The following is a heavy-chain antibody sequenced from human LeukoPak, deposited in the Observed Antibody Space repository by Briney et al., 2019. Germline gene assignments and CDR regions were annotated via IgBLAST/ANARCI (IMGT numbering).Heavy chain of an antibody. CDR2: IRYDGSNK. V-gene: IGHV3-30*02. CDR1: GFTFNIHD. Sequence: PGGSLRLSCAASGFTFNIHDMYWIRQAPGKGLEWVAFIRYDGSNKYYADSVKGRFTISRDNAKNSLYLQMNSLRAEDTAVYYCATWFGEDAFDIWGQGTMVTVSS. J-gene: IGHJ3*02. CDR3: ATWFGEDAFDI. D-gene: IGHD3-10*01.